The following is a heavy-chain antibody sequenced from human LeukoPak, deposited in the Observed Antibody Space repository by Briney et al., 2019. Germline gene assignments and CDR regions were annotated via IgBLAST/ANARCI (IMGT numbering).Heavy chain of an antibody. CDR1: GFTFSSYS. CDR3: AKVTDIVVVPAALPDY. J-gene: IGHJ4*02. D-gene: IGHD2-2*01. Sequence: GGSLRLSCAASGFTFSSYSMNWVRQAPGKGLEWVSYISSSSSTIYYADSVKGRFTISRDNSKNTLYLQMNSLRAEDTAVYYCAKVTDIVVVPAALPDYWGQGTLVTVSS. V-gene: IGHV3-48*01. CDR2: ISSSSSTI.